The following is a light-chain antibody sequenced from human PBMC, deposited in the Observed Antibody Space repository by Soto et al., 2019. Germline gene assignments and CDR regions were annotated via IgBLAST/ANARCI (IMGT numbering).Light chain of an antibody. J-gene: IGKJ1*01. CDR2: GAS. CDR1: QSVSNNY. Sequence: DIVLTPSSGAPSLFSVERASLSRRASQSVSNNYLAWYQQKPGQAPRLLIYGASNRATGIPDRFSGSGSGTDFTLTISRLEPEEFAVYYCQQYGSSGTCGQGTKGDIK. CDR3: QQYGSSGT. V-gene: IGKV3-20*01.